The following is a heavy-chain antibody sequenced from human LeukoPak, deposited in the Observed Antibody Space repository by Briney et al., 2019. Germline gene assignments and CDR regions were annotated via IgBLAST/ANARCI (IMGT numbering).Heavy chain of an antibody. V-gene: IGHV3-21*01. CDR3: ARDREAVAGGLDY. CDR2: ISSSSSYI. J-gene: IGHJ4*02. Sequence: GGSLRLSCAAPGFTFSSYSMNWVRQAPGKGLEWVSSISSSSSYIYYADSVKGRFTISRDNAKNSLYLQMNSLRAEDTAVYYCARDREAVAGGLDYWGQGTLVTVSS. CDR1: GFTFSSYS. D-gene: IGHD6-19*01.